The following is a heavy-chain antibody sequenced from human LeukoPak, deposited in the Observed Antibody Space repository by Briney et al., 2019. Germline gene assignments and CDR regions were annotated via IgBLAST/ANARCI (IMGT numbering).Heavy chain of an antibody. V-gene: IGHV3-74*01. J-gene: IGHJ4*02. CDR1: EFTFNNYW. Sequence: GGSLRLSCAASEFTFNNYWMHWVRQAPGKGLVWVSRIISDGSHTDYADSVKGRFTISRDNAKNTLYLQMNSLRAEDTAVYYCASHSTFVGGATESIDYWGQGTLVTVSS. CDR2: IISDGSHT. CDR3: ASHSTFVGGATESIDY. D-gene: IGHD1-26*01.